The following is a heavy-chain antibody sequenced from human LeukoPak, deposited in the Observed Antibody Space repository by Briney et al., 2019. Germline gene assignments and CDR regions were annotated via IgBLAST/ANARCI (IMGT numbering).Heavy chain of an antibody. D-gene: IGHD6-13*01. CDR3: ARHAGTGYSSSGFL. Sequence: SETLSLTCTVSGGSISSYYWSWIRQPPGKGLEWIGYIYYSGSTNYNPSLKSRVTISVDTSKNQFSLKLSSVTAADTAVYYCARHAGTGYSSSGFLWGQGTLVTVSS. V-gene: IGHV4-59*08. CDR2: IYYSGST. J-gene: IGHJ4*02. CDR1: GGSISSYY.